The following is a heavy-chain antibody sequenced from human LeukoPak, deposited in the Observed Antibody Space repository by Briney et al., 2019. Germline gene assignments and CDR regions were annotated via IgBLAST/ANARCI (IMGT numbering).Heavy chain of an antibody. V-gene: IGHV4-4*07. D-gene: IGHD6-13*01. CDR1: GGSISSYY. CDR2: IYTSGST. Sequence: PSETLSLTCTVSGGSISSYYWSWIRQPAGKGLEWIGRIYTSGSTNYNPSLKSRVAMSVDTSKNQFSLKLSSVTAADTAVYYCARDRIAAAGNYGMDVWGQGTTVTVSS. J-gene: IGHJ6*02. CDR3: ARDRIAAAGNYGMDV.